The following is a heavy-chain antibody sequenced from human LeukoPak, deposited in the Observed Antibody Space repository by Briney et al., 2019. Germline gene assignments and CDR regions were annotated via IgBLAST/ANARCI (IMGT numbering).Heavy chain of an antibody. D-gene: IGHD3-9*01. CDR1: GFIFSTYG. V-gene: IGHV3-23*01. CDR3: AKGYYFDILSGYSSLDS. Sequence: GGSLRLSCAASGFIFSTYGMSWVRQAPGKGLEWVSLITGSGGNSYYADSVKGRFTISRDDSKNTLYLQMNSLRAEDTAAYYCAKGYYFDILSGYSSLDSWGQGTLVTVSS. CDR2: ITGSGGNS. J-gene: IGHJ4*02.